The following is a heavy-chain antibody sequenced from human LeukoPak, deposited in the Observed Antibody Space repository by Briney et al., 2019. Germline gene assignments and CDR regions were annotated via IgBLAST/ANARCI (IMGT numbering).Heavy chain of an antibody. V-gene: IGHV3-23*01. CDR3: AKDGLYCGGDCYSPTYFDY. CDR1: GFTFSSYG. J-gene: IGHJ4*02. Sequence: PGGSLRLSCAASGFTFSSYGMSWVRQAPGKGLEWVSAISGSGGSTYYADSVKGRFTISRDNSKNTLYLQMNSLRAEDTAVYYCAKDGLYCGGDCYSPTYFDYWGQGTLVTVSS. D-gene: IGHD2-21*02. CDR2: ISGSGGST.